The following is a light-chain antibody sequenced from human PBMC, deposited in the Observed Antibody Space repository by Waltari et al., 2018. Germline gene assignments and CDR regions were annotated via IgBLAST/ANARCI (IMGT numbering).Light chain of an antibody. Sequence: QSALTQPASVSGSPGQSITMSCTGTSSDIGTYNYVSWYQQHPVKAPKLMIYDVSNRPSGVSNRFSGSKSGITASLTISGLRAEDEADYYCSSYSDSSTLVVFGGGTKLTVL. CDR2: DVS. CDR1: SSDIGTYNY. CDR3: SSYSDSSTLVV. V-gene: IGLV2-14*03. J-gene: IGLJ3*02.